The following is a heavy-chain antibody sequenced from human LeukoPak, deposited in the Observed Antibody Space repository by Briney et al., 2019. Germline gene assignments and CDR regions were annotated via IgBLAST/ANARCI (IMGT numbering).Heavy chain of an antibody. CDR1: GGSISSDNW. CDR2: IYQRGCP. D-gene: IGHD3-22*01. V-gene: IGHV4-4*02. J-gene: IGHJ4*02. Sequence: PSGTLSLTCGVSGGSISSDNWWSWIRQPPGKGLEWIGEIYQRGCPNYNPSLKSRVTISVDKSKNQFSLKLSSVSAADTAVYYCASRRYYDSTGYFPYWGQGTLVTVSS. CDR3: ASRRYYDSTGYFPY.